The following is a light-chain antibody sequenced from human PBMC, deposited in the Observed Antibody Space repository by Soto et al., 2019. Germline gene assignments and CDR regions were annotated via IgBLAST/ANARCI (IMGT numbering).Light chain of an antibody. CDR2: GAS. Sequence: EIVLTQSPGTLSLSPGERATLSCKASQSVSSSFLAWYQQKPGQAPRLLIYGASSRATGIPDRFSGSGSGTDFTLNISRLEPEDVAVYYCQQYDSSPRTFGGGTKVEIK. V-gene: IGKV3-20*01. CDR1: QSVSSSF. CDR3: QQYDSSPRT. J-gene: IGKJ4*01.